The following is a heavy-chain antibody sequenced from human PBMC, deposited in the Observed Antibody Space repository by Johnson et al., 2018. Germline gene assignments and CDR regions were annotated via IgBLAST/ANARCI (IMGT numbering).Heavy chain of an antibody. Sequence: QVQLQESGGGVVQPGRSLRLSCAASGFTFSSYGMHWVRQAPGKGLEWVAIISYDGSNKYYADSVKGRFTISRDNSKNTVSLQMNSLRREDTAVYYCAKGFKILGFGKADDAFDIWGQGTMVTVSS. CDR3: AKGFKILGFGKADDAFDI. CDR1: GFTFSSYG. V-gene: IGHV3-30*18. J-gene: IGHJ3*02. D-gene: IGHD3-10*01. CDR2: ISYDGSNK.